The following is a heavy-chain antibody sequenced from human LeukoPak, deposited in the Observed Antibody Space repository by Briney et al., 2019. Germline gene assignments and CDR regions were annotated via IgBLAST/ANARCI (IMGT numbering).Heavy chain of an antibody. CDR3: ARELPIDGYNYSGDY. CDR2: ISYDGNYK. D-gene: IGHD5-24*01. J-gene: IGHJ4*02. Sequence: PGGSLRLPCTASGFTFSSYALHWVRQAPGKGLEWVAVISYDGNYKAYAGSVKGRFTISRDSSKDTLYLQMNSLRVEDTAVYYCARELPIDGYNYSGDYWGQGTLVTVSS. CDR1: GFTFSSYA. V-gene: IGHV3-30-3*01.